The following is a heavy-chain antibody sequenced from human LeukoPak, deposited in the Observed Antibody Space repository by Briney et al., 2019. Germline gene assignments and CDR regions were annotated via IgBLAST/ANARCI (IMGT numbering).Heavy chain of an antibody. V-gene: IGHV3-48*02. CDR1: RFTFSSYS. Sequence: GRSLRLSCAASRFTFSSYSMNWVRQAPGKGLEWVSYIGGTHSNIYYADSVKGRFTISRDDAKNSLYLQMNSLRDEDTAVYYCARDRDYAFDSWGQGTLVTVSS. D-gene: IGHD4-17*01. J-gene: IGHJ4*02. CDR2: IGGTHSNI. CDR3: ARDRDYAFDS.